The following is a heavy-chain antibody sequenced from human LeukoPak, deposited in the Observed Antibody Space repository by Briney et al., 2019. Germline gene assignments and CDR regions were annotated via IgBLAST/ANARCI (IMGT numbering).Heavy chain of an antibody. J-gene: IGHJ6*02. CDR2: ISGSGGST. CDR3: AKDLQLMVYYYYYGMDV. Sequence: GGSLRLSCAASGFTFSSYAMSWVRQAPGKGLEWVSAISGSGGSTYYADSVKGRFTISRDNSKNTLYLQMNSLRAEDTAVYYCAKDLQLMVYYYYYGMDVWGQGTTVTVSS. CDR1: GFTFSSYA. D-gene: IGHD5-18*01. V-gene: IGHV3-23*01.